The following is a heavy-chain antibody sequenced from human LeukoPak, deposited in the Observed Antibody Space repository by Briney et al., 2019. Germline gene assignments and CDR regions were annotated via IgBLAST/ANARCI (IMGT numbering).Heavy chain of an antibody. D-gene: IGHD3-22*01. CDR3: AKDWIAGYDSSGPFDY. J-gene: IGHJ4*02. CDR1: GFTFSSYG. Sequence: GGSLRLSCAASGFTFSSYGMHWVRQAPGKGLEWVAVISYDGSNKYYADSVKGRFTISRDNSKNTLYLQMNSLRAEDTAVYYCAKDWIAGYDSSGPFDYWGQGTLVTVSS. V-gene: IGHV3-30*18. CDR2: ISYDGSNK.